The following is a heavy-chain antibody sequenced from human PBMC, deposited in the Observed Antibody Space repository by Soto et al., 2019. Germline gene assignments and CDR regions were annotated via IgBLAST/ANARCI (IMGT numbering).Heavy chain of an antibody. J-gene: IGHJ4*02. CDR3: ARDVKYSGYEGLRPEEYYFDY. D-gene: IGHD5-12*01. CDR2: IYYRGST. Sequence: QVQLQESGPGLVKPSQTLSLTCTVSGGSISSGGYYWSWIRQHPGKGLEWIGYIYYRGSTYYNPSLKSRVTISVDTSKKQFSLKLSSVTAADTAVYYCARDVKYSGYEGLRPEEYYFDYWGQGTLVTVSS. CDR1: GGSISSGGYY. V-gene: IGHV4-31*03.